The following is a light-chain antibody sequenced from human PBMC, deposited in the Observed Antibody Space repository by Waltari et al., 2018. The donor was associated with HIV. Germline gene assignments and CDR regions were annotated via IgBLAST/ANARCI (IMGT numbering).Light chain of an antibody. CDR1: TLGSKY. CDR3: QAWYSSAVV. V-gene: IGLV3-1*01. CDR2: QDK. Sequence: SSELTQPPSVSVSPGQTAIITCSGPTLGSKYVHWYQQKPRQSPVLVVYQDKMRPSGIPDRFSGSSSGNTATLTISGIQTIDEADYYCQAWYSSAVVFGGGTTVTVL. J-gene: IGLJ2*01.